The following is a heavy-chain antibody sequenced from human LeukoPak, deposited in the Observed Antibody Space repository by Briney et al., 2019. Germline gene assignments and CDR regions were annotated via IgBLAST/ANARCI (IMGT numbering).Heavy chain of an antibody. CDR2: INPQSGDT. CDR1: GYTFFGYY. D-gene: IGHD6-13*01. Sequence: ASVKVSCKASGYTFFGYYIHWVRQAPGQGLEWMGWINPQSGDTNFPQKFQGRVTLTRDTSITTVYMELNRLRSDDTAVYYCARDLGPITAAEFCFDLWGRGTLVTVSA. J-gene: IGHJ2*01. V-gene: IGHV1-2*02. CDR3: ARDLGPITAAEFCFDL.